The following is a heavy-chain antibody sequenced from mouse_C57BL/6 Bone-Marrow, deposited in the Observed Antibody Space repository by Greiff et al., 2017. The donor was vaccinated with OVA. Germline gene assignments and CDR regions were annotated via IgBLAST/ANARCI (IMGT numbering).Heavy chain of an antibody. J-gene: IGHJ1*03. CDR2: IYPRSGNT. CDR3: ARMGCFDV. V-gene: IGHV1-81*01. CDR1: GYTFTSYG. Sequence: VQLQESVAELARPGASVKLSCKASGYTFTSYGISWVKQRTGQGLEWIGEIYPRSGNTYYNEKFKGKATLTADKSSSTAYMELRSLTSEDSAVYFGARMGCFDVWGTGTTVTVSA.